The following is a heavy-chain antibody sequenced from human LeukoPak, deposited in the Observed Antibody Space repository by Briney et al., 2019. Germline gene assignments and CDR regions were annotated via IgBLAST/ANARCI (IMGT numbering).Heavy chain of an antibody. V-gene: IGHV4-4*09. CDR1: GGSISSYY. D-gene: IGHD1-26*01. CDR2: IYTSGST. J-gene: IGHJ6*03. CDR3: ARSGGGSYFDYYYYMDV. Sequence: SETLSLTCTVSGGSISSYYWSWIRQPPGKGLEWIGYIYTSGSTNYNPSLKSRVTISVDTSKNQFSLKLSSVTAADTAVYYCARSGGGSYFDYYYYMDVWGKGTTVTVSS.